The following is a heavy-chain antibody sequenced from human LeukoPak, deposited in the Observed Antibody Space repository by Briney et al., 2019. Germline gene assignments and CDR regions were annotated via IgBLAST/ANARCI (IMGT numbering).Heavy chain of an antibody. CDR2: IRGTDTNT. J-gene: IGHJ6*02. CDR1: GFTFSSFS. D-gene: IGHD3-10*01. Sequence: GGSLRLSCAASGFTFSSFSMSWVRQAPGRSLEWVSAIRGTDTNTYYADSVRGRFTISRDNSNNTLFLQMNGLRAEDTAVYYCAKAGFYYGSGNMSPIGIGYFTMVVWRRATTVTLSS. V-gene: IGHV3-23*01. CDR3: AKAGFYYGSGNMSPIGIGYFTMVV.